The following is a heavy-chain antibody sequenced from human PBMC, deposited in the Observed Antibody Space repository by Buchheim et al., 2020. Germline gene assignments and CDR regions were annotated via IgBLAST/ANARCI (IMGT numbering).Heavy chain of an antibody. V-gene: IGHV4-39*01. J-gene: IGHJ6*02. Sequence: QLQLQESGPGLVKPSETLSLTCTVSGGSISSSSYYWGWIRQPPGKGLEWIGSIYYSGSTYYNPSLKSRVTISVDTSKNQFSLKLSSGTAADTAVYYCARHRKAYYYGSGTSLRHYYYGMDVWGQGTT. D-gene: IGHD3-10*01. CDR3: ARHRKAYYYGSGTSLRHYYYGMDV. CDR1: GGSISSSSYY. CDR2: IYYSGST.